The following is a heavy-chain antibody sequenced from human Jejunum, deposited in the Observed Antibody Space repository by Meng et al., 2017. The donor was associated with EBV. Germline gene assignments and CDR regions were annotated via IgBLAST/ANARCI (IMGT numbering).Heavy chain of an antibody. V-gene: IGHV3-23*01. CDR2: ISGGATGT. Sequence: EVQLLESGGCLVQPGGSLRLSCAASVFTFTNYAMTWVRQAPGKGLEWVSTISGGATGTYYADSVKGRFTISRDNSKNTLYLQMNSLRGEDTALYYCAKLTRAWGQGTLVTVSS. J-gene: IGHJ5*02. CDR1: VFTFTNYA. CDR3: AKLTRA.